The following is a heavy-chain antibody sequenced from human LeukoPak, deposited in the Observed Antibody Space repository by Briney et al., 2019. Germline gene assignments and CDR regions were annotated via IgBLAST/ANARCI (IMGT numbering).Heavy chain of an antibody. J-gene: IGHJ4*02. CDR1: GYTFTTYN. D-gene: IGHD6-13*01. CDR2: IKPSDGST. V-gene: IGHV1-46*01. CDR3: ARGGVGPAAGPLHFDY. Sequence: ASVTISCTASGYTFTTYNMHWVRQTPGQGLECMGIIKPSDGSTTSAQNFQGRVTMTRDTSTTTVYMELSSLTSDDTAVYYCARGGVGPAAGPLHFDYWGQGTLVTVSS.